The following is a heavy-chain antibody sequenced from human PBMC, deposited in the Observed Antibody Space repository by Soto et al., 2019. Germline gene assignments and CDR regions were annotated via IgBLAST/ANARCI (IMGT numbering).Heavy chain of an antibody. CDR3: ATGRSEVVQGAMET. D-gene: IGHD2-2*01. J-gene: IGHJ5*02. V-gene: IGHV4-4*07. CDR1: GDSFSNYY. CDR2: IYPTGST. Sequence: SETLSLTCTVSGDSFSNYYCNWVRKSAGKGLEWIGRIYPTGSTTYNPSLKSRLTMSVDTSKNQFSLRLTSMTAADTAVYYCATGRSEVVQGAMETWGQGTLVTVSS.